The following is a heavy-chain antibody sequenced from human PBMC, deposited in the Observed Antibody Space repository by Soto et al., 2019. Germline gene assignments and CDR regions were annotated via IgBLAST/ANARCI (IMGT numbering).Heavy chain of an antibody. CDR1: GGSFSGYY. CDR3: ARGFRYSRSAAFDY. V-gene: IGHV4-34*01. J-gene: IGHJ4*02. Sequence: PSETLSLTCAVYGGSFSGYYWSWIRQPPGKGLEWIGEINHSGSTNYNPSLKSRVTISVDTSKSQFSLKLSSVTAADTAVYYCARGFRYSRSAAFDYWGQGTLVTVSS. CDR2: INHSGST. D-gene: IGHD6-13*01.